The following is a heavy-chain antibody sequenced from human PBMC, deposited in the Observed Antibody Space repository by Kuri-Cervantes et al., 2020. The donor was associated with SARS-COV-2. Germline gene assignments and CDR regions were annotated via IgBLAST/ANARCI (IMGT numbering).Heavy chain of an antibody. V-gene: IGHV3-23*01. CDR2: ISGSGGST. Sequence: WGSLRLSCAASGFTFSSYAMSWVRQAPGKGLEWVSAISGSGGSTYYADSVKGRFTISRDNAKNSLYLQMNSLRAEDTAVYYCARGGTPYGDCWGQGALVTVSS. CDR1: GFTFSSYA. D-gene: IGHD2-15*01. CDR3: ARGGTPYGDC. J-gene: IGHJ4*02.